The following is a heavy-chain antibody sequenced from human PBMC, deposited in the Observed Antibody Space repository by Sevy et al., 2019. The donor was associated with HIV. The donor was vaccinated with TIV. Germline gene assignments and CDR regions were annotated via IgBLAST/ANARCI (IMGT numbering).Heavy chain of an antibody. CDR1: GYTFTSYG. V-gene: IGHV1-18*01. Sequence: SVKVSCKASGYTFTSYGISWVRQAPGQGLEWMGWISAYNGNTNYAQKLQGRVTMTTDTSTSTAYMELRSLRSDDTAVYYCARDRGAITMVRGVIIRPSYFDYWGQGTLVTVSS. J-gene: IGHJ4*02. CDR2: ISAYNGNT. D-gene: IGHD3-10*01. CDR3: ARDRGAITMVRGVIIRPSYFDY.